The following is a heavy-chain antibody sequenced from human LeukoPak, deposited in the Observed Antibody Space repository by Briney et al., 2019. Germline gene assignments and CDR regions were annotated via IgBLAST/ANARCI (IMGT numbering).Heavy chain of an antibody. Sequence: GGSLRPSCAASGFTFSSYWMSWVRQAPGKGLEWVANIKQDGSEKYYVDSVKGRFTISRDNAKNSLYLQMNSLRAEDTAVYYCARDRPRPKLEWLLVSNLPNWFDPWGQGTLVTVSS. J-gene: IGHJ5*02. V-gene: IGHV3-7*01. D-gene: IGHD3-3*01. CDR3: ARDRPRPKLEWLLVSNLPNWFDP. CDR1: GFTFSSYW. CDR2: IKQDGSEK.